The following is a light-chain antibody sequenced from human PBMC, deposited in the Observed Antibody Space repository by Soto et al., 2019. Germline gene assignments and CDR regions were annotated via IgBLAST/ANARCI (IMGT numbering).Light chain of an antibody. CDR1: SSDVGRYNY. J-gene: IGLJ1*01. Sequence: QPVLTQRPSAPGSPGQSVTISCTKTSSDVGRYNYVSWYQQHPGKAPKVMIYEVNKRPSGVPDRFSGSKSGNTASLTVSGLQADDEADYYCSSYAGSSNFSVFGTGTKVTVL. V-gene: IGLV2-8*01. CDR2: EVN. CDR3: SSYAGSSNFSV.